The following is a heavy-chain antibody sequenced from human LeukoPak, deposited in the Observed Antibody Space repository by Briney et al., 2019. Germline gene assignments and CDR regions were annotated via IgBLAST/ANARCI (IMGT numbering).Heavy chain of an antibody. J-gene: IGHJ4*02. Sequence: GGSLGLSCAASGFTVSSHDMNWVRQAPGKGLEWISYISSSGSAIYYADSVKGRFTISRDNAKNSLYLQMNSLRAEDTAVYYCARRFDCWGQGTLVTVSS. CDR2: ISSSGSAI. V-gene: IGHV3-48*03. CDR1: GFTVSSHD. CDR3: ARRFDC.